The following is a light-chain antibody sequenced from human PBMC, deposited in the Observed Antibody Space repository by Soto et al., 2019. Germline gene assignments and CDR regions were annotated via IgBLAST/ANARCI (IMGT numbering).Light chain of an antibody. CDR1: QSVSSY. Sequence: ENVLTQSPGTMSLSPGERAALSCRASQSVSSYLAWYQQKPGQAPRLLIYGASSRATGIPDRFSGSGSGTDFTLTISRLEPEDFAVYYCQQYGSSSRTFGQGTKVEIK. V-gene: IGKV3-20*01. CDR3: QQYGSSSRT. CDR2: GAS. J-gene: IGKJ1*01.